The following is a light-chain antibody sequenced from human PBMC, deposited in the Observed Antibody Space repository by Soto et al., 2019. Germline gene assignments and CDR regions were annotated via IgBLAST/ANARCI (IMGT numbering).Light chain of an antibody. CDR3: QEYGSSLTWT. J-gene: IGKJ1*01. V-gene: IGKV3-20*01. Sequence: VLTQSPGTLSLSPGERGTLSCRASQSVSSSYLVWYQQKPGQAPRLLIYGASTRAAGIPDRFSGSGSGTDFTLTISRLEPEDFAVYYCQEYGSSLTWTFGQGTKVEIK. CDR1: QSVSSSY. CDR2: GAS.